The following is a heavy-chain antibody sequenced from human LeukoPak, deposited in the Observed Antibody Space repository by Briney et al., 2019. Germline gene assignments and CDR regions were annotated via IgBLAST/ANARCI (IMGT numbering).Heavy chain of an antibody. Sequence: GGSLRLSCAASGFTFSSYSMNWVRQAPGKRLERVSSISSSSSYIYYADSVKGRFTISRDNAKNSLYLQMNSLRAEDTAVYYCARDQDSTRIFDYWGQGTLVTVSS. V-gene: IGHV3-21*01. CDR1: GFTFSSYS. CDR2: ISSSSSYI. D-gene: IGHD2-2*01. J-gene: IGHJ4*02. CDR3: ARDQDSTRIFDY.